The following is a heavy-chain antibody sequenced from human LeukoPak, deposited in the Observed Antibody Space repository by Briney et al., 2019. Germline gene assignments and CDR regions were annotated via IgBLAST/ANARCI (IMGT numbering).Heavy chain of an antibody. V-gene: IGHV3-11*01. CDR1: GFTFSDYY. CDR2: ISSSGSTI. J-gene: IGHJ6*02. Sequence: GGSLRLSCAASGFTFSDYYMSWIRQAPGKGLEWVSYISSSGSTIYYADPVKGRFTISRDNAKNSLYLQMNSLRAEDTAVYYCARSYDILTGYSYDYYYYGMDVWGQGTTVTVSS. D-gene: IGHD3-9*01. CDR3: ARSYDILTGYSYDYYYYGMDV.